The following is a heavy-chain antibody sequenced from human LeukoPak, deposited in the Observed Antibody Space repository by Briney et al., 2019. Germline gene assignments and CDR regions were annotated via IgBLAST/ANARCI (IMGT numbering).Heavy chain of an antibody. V-gene: IGHV3-23*01. CDR2: ISGSGGST. J-gene: IGHJ4*02. Sequence: PGGSLRLSCAASGFTFSSYAMSWVRQAPGKGLEWVSAISGSGGSTYYADSVKGRFTISRDNSKNTLYLQMNSLRAEDTAVYYCAKDPRGSGWGYYFDYWGQGTLVTVSS. CDR3: AKDPRGSGWGYYFDY. D-gene: IGHD6-19*01. CDR1: GFTFSSYA.